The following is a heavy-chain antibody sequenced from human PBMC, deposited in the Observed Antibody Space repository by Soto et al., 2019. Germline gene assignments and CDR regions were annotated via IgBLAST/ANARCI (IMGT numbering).Heavy chain of an antibody. J-gene: IGHJ3*02. Sequence: QVQLQESGPGLVKPSQTLSLTCTVSGGSISSGGYYWSWIRQHPGKGLEWIGYIYYSGSTYYNPSLKRRVTISVDTSKNQFSLKLSSVTAADTAVYYCARDKWVVRGHPSPDHTLSEADAFDIWGQGTMVTVSS. CDR2: IYYSGST. V-gene: IGHV4-31*03. CDR3: ARDKWVVRGHPSPDHTLSEADAFDI. D-gene: IGHD3-10*01. CDR1: GGSISSGGYY.